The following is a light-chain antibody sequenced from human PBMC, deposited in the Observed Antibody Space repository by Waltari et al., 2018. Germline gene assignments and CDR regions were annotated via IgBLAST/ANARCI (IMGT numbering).Light chain of an antibody. CDR2: EGS. CDR1: QSLVHSDGKTH. Sequence: VVTQTPLSLSVTPGQPASISCKSSQSLVHSDGKTHLYWYLQKAGQPPQLLIYEGSNRFSRAPDRISGSGSGTDFTLKISRVEAEDAGIYYCMQSVVLPWTFGQGTKVEVK. V-gene: IGKV2D-29*01. CDR3: MQSVVLPWT. J-gene: IGKJ1*01.